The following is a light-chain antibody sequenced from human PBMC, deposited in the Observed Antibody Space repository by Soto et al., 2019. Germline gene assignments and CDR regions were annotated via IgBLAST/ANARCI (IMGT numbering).Light chain of an antibody. Sequence: EIVMTQSPATLSVSPGEGATLSCRAGQSVGVNLAWYQQMPGQAPRLLIYGASTRATGVPARFSGSGSGTEFTLTISSLQSEDFAVYYCQQYNNWPRTWTFGQGTKVDIK. CDR2: GAS. CDR3: QQYNNWPRTWT. J-gene: IGKJ1*01. CDR1: QSVGVN. V-gene: IGKV3-15*01.